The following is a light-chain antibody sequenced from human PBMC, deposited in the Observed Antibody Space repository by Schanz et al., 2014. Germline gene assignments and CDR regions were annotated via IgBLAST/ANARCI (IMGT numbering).Light chain of an antibody. CDR1: QVIGNW. V-gene: IGKV1-12*01. CDR2: AAS. J-gene: IGKJ3*01. Sequence: DIQMTQSPSSVSASVGDRVTITCRASQVIGNWLAWYQQKPGKPPKLLIYAASTLQSGVPSRFSGNGHGTDFTLTINSLKHDAFAPYYSQEATRFPFTFGPGPKVDI. CDR3: QEATRFPFT.